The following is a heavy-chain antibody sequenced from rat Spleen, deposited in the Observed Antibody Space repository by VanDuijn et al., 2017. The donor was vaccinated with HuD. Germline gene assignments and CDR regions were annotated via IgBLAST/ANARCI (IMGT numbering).Heavy chain of an antibody. CDR1: GFTFSNYG. Sequence: EVQLVESGGGLVQPGRSLKLSCTASGFTFSNYGMAWVRQTPTKGLEWVSSISSDGVNTYYPDSVKGRFTISRDSTKSTLYLQMNSLRSEDTATYYCARDTNYFDYWGHGVMVTVSS. V-gene: IGHV5S13*01. CDR3: ARDTNYFDY. CDR2: ISSDGVNT. J-gene: IGHJ2*01. D-gene: IGHD2-1*01.